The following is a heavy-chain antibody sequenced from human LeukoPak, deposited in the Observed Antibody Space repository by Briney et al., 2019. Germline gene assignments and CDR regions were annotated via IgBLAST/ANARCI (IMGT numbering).Heavy chain of an antibody. Sequence: GGSLRLSCATSTSGFSFSTAWVSWVRQAPGKGLEWVGRIKSKTDGGTTDYAAPVKGRFTISRDDSKNTLYLQMNRLNIGDTAVYYCITDPGAWAPIWGQGTMVTVSS. D-gene: IGHD1-26*01. J-gene: IGHJ3*02. CDR3: ITDPGAWAPI. V-gene: IGHV3-15*01. CDR2: IKSKTDGGTT. CDR1: GFSFSTAW.